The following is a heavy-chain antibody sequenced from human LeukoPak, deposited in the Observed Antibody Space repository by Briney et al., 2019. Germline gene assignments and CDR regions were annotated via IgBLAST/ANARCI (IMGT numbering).Heavy chain of an antibody. V-gene: IGHV3-30*03. J-gene: IGHJ3*02. CDR1: GFTFSTYG. Sequence: GGSLRLSCAASGFTFSTYGMHWVRQAPGKGLEWVAVITYDGSDKYYADSVKGRFTISRDNSKNALYLQMNSLRAEDTAVYYCSLQSAFDIWGQGTMVTVAS. CDR3: SLQSAFDI. CDR2: ITYDGSDK.